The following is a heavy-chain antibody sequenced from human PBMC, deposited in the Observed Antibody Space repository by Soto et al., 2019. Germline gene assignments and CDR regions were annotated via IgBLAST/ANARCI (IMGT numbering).Heavy chain of an antibody. Sequence: SETLSLTCAVYGGSFSGYYWSWIRQPPGKGLEWIGEINHSGSTNYNPSLKSRVTISVDTSKNQFSLKLSSVTAADTAVYYCGRAPSLAISGGSGSYVQSYSYMDVWGKGPAVTAS. CDR2: INHSGST. CDR3: GRAPSLAISGGSGSYVQSYSYMDV. D-gene: IGHD3-10*01. J-gene: IGHJ6*03. V-gene: IGHV4-34*01. CDR1: GGSFSGYY.